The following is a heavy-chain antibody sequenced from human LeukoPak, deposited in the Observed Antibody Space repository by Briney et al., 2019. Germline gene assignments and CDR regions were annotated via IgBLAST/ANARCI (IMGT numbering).Heavy chain of an antibody. Sequence: GGSLRLSCAASGFIFSNYAMSWVRQAPGKGLEWVSFISGSGGTTYYADSVKGRFTISRDNSKNTLYLQMNSLRAEDTAIYYCAKGGRSTPYNNYDYWGQGALVTVSS. D-gene: IGHD4-11*01. CDR3: AKGGRSTPYNNYDY. CDR2: ISGSGGTT. CDR1: GFIFSNYA. J-gene: IGHJ4*02. V-gene: IGHV3-23*01.